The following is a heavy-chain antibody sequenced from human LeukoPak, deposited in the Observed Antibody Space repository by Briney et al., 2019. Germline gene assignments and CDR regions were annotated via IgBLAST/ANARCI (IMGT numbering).Heavy chain of an antibody. J-gene: IGHJ4*02. CDR2: INHSGST. V-gene: IGHV4-34*01. D-gene: IGHD3-10*01. CDR3: ARTSITMVRRYFDY. Sequence: PSETLSLTCAVYGGSFSGYYWSWIRQPPGKGLEWIGEINHSGSTNYNPSLKSRVTISVDTSKNQFSLKLSSVTAADTAVYYCARTSITMVRRYFDYWGQGTLVTVSS. CDR1: GGSFSGYY.